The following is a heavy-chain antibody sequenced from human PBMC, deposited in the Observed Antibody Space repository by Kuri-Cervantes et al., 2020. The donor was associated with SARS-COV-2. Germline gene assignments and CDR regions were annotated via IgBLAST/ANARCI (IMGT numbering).Heavy chain of an antibody. D-gene: IGHD3-10*01. CDR2: IYPGDSDT. CDR1: GYSFTNYW. Sequence: KVSCKGSGYSFTNYWIGWVRQMPGKGLEWMGIIYPGDSDTRYSPSFQGQVTISADKSISTAYLQWASLKASDTAMYYCAIPRRDYGSGSRYGGFDYWGQGTLVTVSS. CDR3: AIPRRDYGSGSRYGGFDY. J-gene: IGHJ4*02. V-gene: IGHV5-51*01.